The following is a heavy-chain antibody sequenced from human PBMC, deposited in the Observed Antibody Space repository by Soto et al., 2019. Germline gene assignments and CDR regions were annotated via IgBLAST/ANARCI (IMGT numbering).Heavy chain of an antibody. CDR1: GGSISSGDYY. V-gene: IGHV4-30-4*01. CDR2: IYYSGST. Sequence: SETLSLTCTVSGGSISSGDYYWSWIRHPPGKGLEWIGYIYYSGSTYYNPSLKSRVTISVDTSKNQFSLKLSSVTAADTAVYYCARVSSGWYGYFDYWGQGTLVTVSS. J-gene: IGHJ4*02. D-gene: IGHD6-19*01. CDR3: ARVSSGWYGYFDY.